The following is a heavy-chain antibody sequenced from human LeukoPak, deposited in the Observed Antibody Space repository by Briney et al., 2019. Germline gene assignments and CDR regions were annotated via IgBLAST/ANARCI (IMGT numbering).Heavy chain of an antibody. J-gene: IGHJ3*02. CDR3: ARSNVPTPTYYYGLGSYKAFDI. CDR1: GFTFSRYA. V-gene: IGHV3-23*01. Sequence: GGSLRLSCAASGFTFSRYAMNWVRQAPGKGLEWVSVIRGSGGGSYYGDSVKGRFTISRDNSKNTLYLQMNSLRAEDTAVYYCARSNVPTPTYYYGLGSYKAFDIWGQGTMVTVSS. CDR2: IRGSGGGS. D-gene: IGHD3-10*01.